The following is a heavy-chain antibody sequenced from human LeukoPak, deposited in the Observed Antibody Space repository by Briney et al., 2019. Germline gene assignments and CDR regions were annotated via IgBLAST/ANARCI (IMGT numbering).Heavy chain of an antibody. J-gene: IGHJ4*02. CDR2: ITGGGGNT. CDR3: AKGTLEYCSGSRCYPLDY. CDR1: GFIFNNYA. D-gene: IGHD2-15*01. Sequence: GGSLRLSCAASGFIFNNYAMSWVRQAPGKGLEWVSVITGGGGNTFYADSVKGRFTMSRDNSKNTVYLQMNSLRDEDTAVYYCAKGTLEYCSGSRCYPLDYWGQGTLVTVSS. V-gene: IGHV3-23*01.